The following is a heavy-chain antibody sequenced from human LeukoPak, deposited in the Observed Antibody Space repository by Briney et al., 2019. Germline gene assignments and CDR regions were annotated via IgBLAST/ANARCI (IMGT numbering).Heavy chain of an antibody. CDR1: GFTFSDVW. D-gene: IGHD1-26*01. J-gene: IGHJ4*02. Sequence: GALILSCAASGFTFSDVWMSWVRQAPGVGLEWIGRIRSKTHGGTTDYAAPVKGRFSISRDDSKNTLYLQMNSLETEDTAVYYCATEGSSPKYFDFWGQGTLVTVSS. CDR3: ATEGSSPKYFDF. CDR2: IRSKTHGGTT. V-gene: IGHV3-15*01.